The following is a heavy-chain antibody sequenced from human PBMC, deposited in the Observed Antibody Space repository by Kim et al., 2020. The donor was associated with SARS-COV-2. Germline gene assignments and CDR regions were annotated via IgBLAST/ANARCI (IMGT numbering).Heavy chain of an antibody. J-gene: IGHJ4*02. D-gene: IGHD3-10*01. CDR2: MNPNSGNT. V-gene: IGHV1-8*01. CDR1: GYTFTSYD. CDR3: ARGRFGDGSGSYYNVGGGDY. Sequence: ASVKVSCKASGYTFTSYDINWVRQATGQGLEWMGWMNPNSGNTGYAQKFQGRVTMTRNTSISTAYMELSSLRSEDTAVYYCARGRFGDGSGSYYNVGGGDYWGQGTLVTVSS.